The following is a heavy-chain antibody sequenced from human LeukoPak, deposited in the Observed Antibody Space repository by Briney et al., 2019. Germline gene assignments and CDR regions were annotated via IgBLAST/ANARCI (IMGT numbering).Heavy chain of an antibody. V-gene: IGHV3-30*04. CDR1: GFTFSSYA. Sequence: GGSLRLSCGASGFTFSSYAMHWARQAPGKGLEWVAVIAYDGSNKYHADSVKGRFTISRDNSKNTLYPQMNSLRAEDTAVYYCARDPYITMVRGVIPHDAFDIWGQGTMVTVSS. J-gene: IGHJ3*02. D-gene: IGHD3-10*01. CDR2: IAYDGSNK. CDR3: ARDPYITMVRGVIPHDAFDI.